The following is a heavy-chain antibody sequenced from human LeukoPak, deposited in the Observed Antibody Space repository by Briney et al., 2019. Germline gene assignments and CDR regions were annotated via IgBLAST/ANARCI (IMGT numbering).Heavy chain of an antibody. CDR3: ARGRAPPGYYFDY. CDR1: GFTFSSYA. Sequence: PGGSLRLSCAASGFTFSSYAMHWVRQAPGKGLEYVSAISSNGGSTYYANSVKGRFTISRDNSKNTLYLQMGSLRAEDMAVYYRARGRAPPGYYFDYWGQGTLVTVSS. CDR2: ISSNGGST. V-gene: IGHV3-64*01. J-gene: IGHJ4*02.